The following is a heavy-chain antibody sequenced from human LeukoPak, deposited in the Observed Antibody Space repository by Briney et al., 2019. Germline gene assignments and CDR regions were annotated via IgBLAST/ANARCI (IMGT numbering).Heavy chain of an antibody. Sequence: ASVKVSCKASGYTFTGYYMHWVRQAPGQGLEWMGWINPNGGGTFYQQSFQGRVTMTRDTSISTAYMELSRLTSDDTAVYYCTVVLISGRWFDPWGQGTLVTVSS. V-gene: IGHV1-2*02. CDR3: TVVLISGRWFDP. CDR1: GYTFTGYY. J-gene: IGHJ5*02. D-gene: IGHD3-22*01. CDR2: INPNGGGT.